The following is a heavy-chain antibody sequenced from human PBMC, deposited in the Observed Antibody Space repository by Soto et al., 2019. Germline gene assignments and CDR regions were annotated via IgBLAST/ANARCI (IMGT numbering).Heavy chain of an antibody. CDR2: ISGYNGNT. CDR1: GYAFSGYR. V-gene: IGHV1-18*01. Sequence: QVQLVQSGAEMKQPGASVKVSCKTSGYAFSGYRLSWVRQGPGQGLEWMGWISGYNGNTDYAQKFQGRVTMTTDTSPSTAYMELRSLRSDDTAVYYCARDLGAPSWFDSWGQGTLVTVSS. CDR3: ARDLGAPSWFDS. J-gene: IGHJ5*01.